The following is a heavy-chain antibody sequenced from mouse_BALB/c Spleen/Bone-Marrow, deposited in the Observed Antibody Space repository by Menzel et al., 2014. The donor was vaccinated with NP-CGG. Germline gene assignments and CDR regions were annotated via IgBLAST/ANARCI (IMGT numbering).Heavy chain of an antibody. CDR2: ISTYYGDA. CDR3: AREAGPWYFDV. CDR1: GYTFTDYA. V-gene: IGHV1S137*01. Sequence: VQLQQSGAELVRPGVSVTISCKGSGYTFTDYAMYWVKQSHAKSLEWIGIISTYYGDASYNQKFKGKATMTVDKSSITAYMELARLTSEDSAIYYCAREAGPWYFDVWGAGTTVTVSS. J-gene: IGHJ1*01.